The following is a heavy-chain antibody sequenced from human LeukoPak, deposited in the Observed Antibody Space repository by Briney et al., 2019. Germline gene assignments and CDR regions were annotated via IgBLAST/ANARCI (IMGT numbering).Heavy chain of an antibody. D-gene: IGHD6-13*01. CDR1: GFTFSSYS. J-gene: IGHJ5*02. Sequence: GGSLRLSCAASGFTFSSYSMNWVRQAPGKGLEWVSSISSSSSYIYCADSVKGRFTISRDNAKNSLYLQMNSLRAEDTAVYYCARDHPPIAAAGNWFDPWGQGTLVTVSS. CDR3: ARDHPPIAAAGNWFDP. V-gene: IGHV3-21*01. CDR2: ISSSSSYI.